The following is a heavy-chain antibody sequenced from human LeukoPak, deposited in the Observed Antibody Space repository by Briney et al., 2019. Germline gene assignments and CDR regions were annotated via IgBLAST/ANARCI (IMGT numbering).Heavy chain of an antibody. V-gene: IGHV1-3*03. J-gene: IGHJ4*02. CDR1: GYTFTSYG. CDR3: AIGYSRSWYYFDY. D-gene: IGHD6-13*01. Sequence: SSVNVSCKASGYTFTSYGMHWVRQAPGQRLEGMGWINAGNGNTKYSQQFQGRVTITRDTSESQAYLELSTLSSEDMAVYYCAIGYSRSWYYFDYWGQGTMVTVS. CDR2: INAGNGNT.